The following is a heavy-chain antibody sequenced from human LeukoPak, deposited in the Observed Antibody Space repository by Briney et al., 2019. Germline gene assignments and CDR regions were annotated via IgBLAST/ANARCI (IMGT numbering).Heavy chain of an antibody. CDR2: IDQSGGRN. V-gene: IGHV3-7*05. J-gene: IGHJ3*02. CDR3: ARDVEGGTFDI. D-gene: IGHD3-16*01. Sequence: GGSLRLSCAASGFIFSSYWMSWVRQAPGKGLEWVANIDQSGGRNNYVDSVKGRFTISRDNAKNSLFLEMSSLRAGDTAVYFCARDVEGGTFDIWGQGTTVTVSS. CDR1: GFIFSSYW.